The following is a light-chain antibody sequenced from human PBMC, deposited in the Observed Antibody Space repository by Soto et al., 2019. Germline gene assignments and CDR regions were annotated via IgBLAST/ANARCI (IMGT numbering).Light chain of an antibody. CDR1: QSVSSY. CDR2: DAS. J-gene: IGKJ3*01. CDR3: QQRSNWPQFT. V-gene: IGKV3-11*01. Sequence: EIVLTQSPATLSLSPGERATLSCRASQSVSSYLAWYQQKPGQAPRLLIYDASNIATGIPARLSGSGSGTDFTLTISSLQPEDFAVYYCQQRSNWPQFTFSPGPKVD.